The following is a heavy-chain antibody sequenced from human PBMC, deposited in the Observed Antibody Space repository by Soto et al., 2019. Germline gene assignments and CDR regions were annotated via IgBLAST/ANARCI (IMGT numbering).Heavy chain of an antibody. V-gene: IGHV1-69*13. CDR2: IIPIFGTA. D-gene: IGHD1-26*01. Sequence: ASVKVSCKASGGTFSSYAISWVRQAPGQGLEWMGGIIPIFGTANYAQKFQGRVTITADESTSTAYMELSSLRSEDTAVYYCARDSGSYYRPPNAFDIWGQGTMVTVS. CDR3: ARDSGSYYRPPNAFDI. CDR1: GGTFSSYA. J-gene: IGHJ3*02.